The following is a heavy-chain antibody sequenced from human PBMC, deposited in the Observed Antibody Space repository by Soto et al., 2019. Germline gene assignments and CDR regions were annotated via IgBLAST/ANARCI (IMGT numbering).Heavy chain of an antibody. D-gene: IGHD1-26*01. CDR2: INHSGST. V-gene: IGHV4-34*01. CDR3: ARVNRGGDYYYYYYMDV. J-gene: IGHJ6*03. Sequence: SETPSLTCAVYGGSFSGYYWSWIRQPPGKVLEWIGEINHSGSTNYNPSLKSRVTISVDTAKNQFSLKLSSVTAADTAVYYCARVNRGGDYYYYYYMDVWGKGTTVTVSS. CDR1: GGSFSGYY.